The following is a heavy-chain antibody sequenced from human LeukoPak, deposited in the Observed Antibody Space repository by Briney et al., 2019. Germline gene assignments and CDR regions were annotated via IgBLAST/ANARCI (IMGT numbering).Heavy chain of an antibody. D-gene: IGHD3-3*01. CDR3: AREMYYDFWGGYFHS. J-gene: IGHJ5*01. V-gene: IGHV4-59*01. CDR2: VYYSGST. CDR1: SDSISSYY. Sequence: SETLSLTCNVSSDSISSYYWSWIRQPPGQGPEWIGYVYYSGSTHYNHLFESRVTMSMDTSKKQFSLKLTSVTAADTAVYYCAREMYYDFWGGYFHSWGQGILVTVSS.